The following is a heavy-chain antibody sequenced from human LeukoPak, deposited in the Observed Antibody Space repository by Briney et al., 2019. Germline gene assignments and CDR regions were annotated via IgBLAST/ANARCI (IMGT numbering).Heavy chain of an antibody. Sequence: PSETLSLTCTVSGGSISSSSHYWGWIRQPPGKGLEWIGYIYYSGSTNYNPSLKSRVTISVDTSKNQFSLKLSSVTAADTAVYYCARQGIAAAYQANWFDPWGQGTLVTVSS. CDR2: IYYSGST. J-gene: IGHJ5*02. CDR3: ARQGIAAAYQANWFDP. V-gene: IGHV4-61*05. D-gene: IGHD6-13*01. CDR1: GGSISSSSHY.